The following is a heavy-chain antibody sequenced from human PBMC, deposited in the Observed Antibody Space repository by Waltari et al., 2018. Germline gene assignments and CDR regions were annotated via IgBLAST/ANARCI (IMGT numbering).Heavy chain of an antibody. CDR3: ARVSSIAAAGTGLFDY. CDR2: IYHSGST. D-gene: IGHD6-13*01. V-gene: IGHV4-30-2*01. J-gene: IGHJ4*02. CDR1: GGSISSGGYY. Sequence: QVQLQESGPGLVTPSQTLSLTCTVSGGSISSGGYYWSWIRQPPGKGLEWIGYIYHSGSTYYNPSLKSRVTISVDRSKNQFSLKLSSVTAADTAVYYCARVSSIAAAGTGLFDYWGQGTLVTVSS.